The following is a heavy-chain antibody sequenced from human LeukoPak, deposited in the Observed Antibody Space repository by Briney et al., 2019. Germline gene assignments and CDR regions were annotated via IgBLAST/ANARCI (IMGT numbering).Heavy chain of an antibody. J-gene: IGHJ4*02. CDR1: GFTFSDYY. CDR2: ISSSGSTI. V-gene: IGHV3-11*04. Sequence: GGSLRLSCAASGFTFSDYYMNWIRQAPGKGLEWVSYISSSGSTIYYADSVKGRFTISRDNAKNSLYLQMNSLRAEDTAVYYCARVGGYGSSYDTQSTYFDYWGQGTLVTVSS. D-gene: IGHD5-18*01. CDR3: ARVGGYGSSYDTQSTYFDY.